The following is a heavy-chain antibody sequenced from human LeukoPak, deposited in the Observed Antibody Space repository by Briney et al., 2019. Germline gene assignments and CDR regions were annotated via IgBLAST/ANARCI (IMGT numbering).Heavy chain of an antibody. Sequence: SETLSLTCTVSGGSISSYYWNWIRQPPGKGLEWIGYIYYSGSTNYNPSLKSRVTISVDTSKNQFSLKLSSVTAADTAVYYCARPRWLRWYFDYGAKGTLVPVSS. J-gene: IGHJ4*02. D-gene: IGHD5-12*01. CDR1: GGSISSYY. V-gene: IGHV4-59*01. CDR2: IYYSGST. CDR3: ARPRWLRWYFDY.